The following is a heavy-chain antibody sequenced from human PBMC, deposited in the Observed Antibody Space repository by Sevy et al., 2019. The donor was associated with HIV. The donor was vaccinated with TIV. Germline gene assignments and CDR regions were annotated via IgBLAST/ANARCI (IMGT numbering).Heavy chain of an antibody. Sequence: EGSLRLSCVASGFTFSKYSMSWVRQTPGKALEWVSTLAFACGRINYADSVKGRFTMSRDDSRNTFYLQMDSLRAEDTAIYYCAREGCSKPHDYWGQGTLVTVSS. CDR1: GFTFSKYS. CDR2: LAFACGRI. D-gene: IGHD2-2*01. CDR3: AREGCSKPHDY. J-gene: IGHJ4*02. V-gene: IGHV3-23*01.